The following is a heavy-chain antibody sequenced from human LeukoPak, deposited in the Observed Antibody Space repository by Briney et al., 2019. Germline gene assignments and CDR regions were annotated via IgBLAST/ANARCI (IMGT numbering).Heavy chain of an antibody. V-gene: IGHV4-4*07. CDR3: ARDSSHDPIAAAAPFDY. CDR1: GGSTSSYY. J-gene: IGHJ4*02. D-gene: IGHD6-13*01. CDR2: IYTSGST. Sequence: SETLSLTCTVSGGSTSSYYWSWIRQPAGKGLEWIGRIYTSGSTNYNPSLKSRVTMSVDTSKNQFSLKLSSVTAADTAVYYCARDSSHDPIAAAAPFDYWGQGTLVTVSS.